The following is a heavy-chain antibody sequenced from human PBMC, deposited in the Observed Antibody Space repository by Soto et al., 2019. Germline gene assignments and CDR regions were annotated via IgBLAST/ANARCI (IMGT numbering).Heavy chain of an antibody. D-gene: IGHD6-19*01. CDR1: GFTFSGYW. V-gene: IGHV3-7*03. J-gene: IGHJ4*02. CDR3: ARWESSDWYLGI. CDR2: VNQDGTQK. Sequence: PGGSLRLSCAGSGFTFSGYWMTWVRQPPGKGLEWVASVNQDGTQKFYVDSVKGRFTISRDNAKNSLFLQMISLRAEDTAVYYCARWESSDWYLGIWGQGPLVTVSS.